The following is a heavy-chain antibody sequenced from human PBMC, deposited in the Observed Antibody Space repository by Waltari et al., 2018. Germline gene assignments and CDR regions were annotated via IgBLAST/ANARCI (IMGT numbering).Heavy chain of an antibody. J-gene: IGHJ4*02. V-gene: IGHV1-8*02. CDR3: ARDCGGDCAIDY. Sequence: QVQLVQSGAEVKKPGSSVKVSCKASGGTFSSYAISWVRQAPGQGLEWMGWMNPNSGNTGYAQKVQGRGTMTRNTSISTAYMELSSLRSEDTAVYYCARDCGGDCAIDYWGQGTLVTVSS. D-gene: IGHD2-21*02. CDR2: MNPNSGNT. CDR1: GGTFSSYA.